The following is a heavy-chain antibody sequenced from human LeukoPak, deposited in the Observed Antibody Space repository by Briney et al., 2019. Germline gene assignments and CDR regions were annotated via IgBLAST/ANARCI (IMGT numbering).Heavy chain of an antibody. CDR3: ARGTSWNWFDP. Sequence: GGSLRLSCAASGFTFSSYSMNWVRQAPGKGLEWVSSISSSSTIYYADSVKGRFTISRDNAKNSLYLQMNSLRAEDTAVYYCARGTSWNWFDPWGQGTLVTVSS. J-gene: IGHJ5*02. V-gene: IGHV3-69-1*01. CDR1: GFTFSSYS. CDR2: ISSSSTI. D-gene: IGHD2-2*01.